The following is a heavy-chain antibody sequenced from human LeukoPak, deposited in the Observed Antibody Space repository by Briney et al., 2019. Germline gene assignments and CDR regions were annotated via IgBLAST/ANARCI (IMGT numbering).Heavy chain of an antibody. J-gene: IGHJ6*02. V-gene: IGHV3-23*01. Sequence: GGSLRLSCAASGFTFSSYAMSCVRQAPGKGLEWVSTISGSGGSTNYADSVKGRFTISRDNSKNTLSLQMNSLRAEDAAIYYCAKDLSYRPGYCSGGVCYSGPYGMDVWGQGTTVTVSS. D-gene: IGHD2-15*01. CDR2: ISGSGGST. CDR3: AKDLSYRPGYCSGGVCYSGPYGMDV. CDR1: GFTFSSYA.